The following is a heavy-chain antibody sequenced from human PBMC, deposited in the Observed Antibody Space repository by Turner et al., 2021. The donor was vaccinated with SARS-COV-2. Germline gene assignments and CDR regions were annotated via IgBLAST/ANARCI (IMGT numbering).Heavy chain of an antibody. D-gene: IGHD3-22*01. Sequence: QLQLQESGPGLVTPSETLSLTCTVSVGSISSRSYYWGWIRQPPGKGLEWIGSIYYSGSTYYNPSLKSRVTISVDTSKNQFYLKLSSVTAADTAVYYCARLDYDSSGYYSSGFDYWGQGTLVTVSS. CDR2: IYYSGST. CDR3: ARLDYDSSGYYSSGFDY. V-gene: IGHV4-39*01. CDR1: VGSISSRSYY. J-gene: IGHJ4*02.